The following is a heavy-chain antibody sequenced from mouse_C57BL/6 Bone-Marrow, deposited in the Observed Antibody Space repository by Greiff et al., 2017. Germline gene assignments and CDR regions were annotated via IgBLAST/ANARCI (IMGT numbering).Heavy chain of an antibody. CDR3: ARDYYGNLYYFDY. J-gene: IGHJ2*01. Sequence: QVQLQQPGAELVKPGASVKLSCKASGYTFTSYWMQWVKQRPGQGLEWIGEIDPSDSYTNYNQKFKGKATLTVDTSSSTAYMQLSSLTSEDSAVYYGARDYYGNLYYFDYWGQGTTLTVSS. CDR2: IDPSDSYT. V-gene: IGHV1-50*01. CDR1: GYTFTSYW. D-gene: IGHD1-1*01.